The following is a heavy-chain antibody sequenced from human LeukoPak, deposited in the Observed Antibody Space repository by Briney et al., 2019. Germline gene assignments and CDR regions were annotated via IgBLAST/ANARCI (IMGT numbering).Heavy chain of an antibody. CDR2: IYYSGST. CDR3: ARSVVYDSSGYYSFFDY. CDR1: GGSISSGGYY. J-gene: IGHJ4*02. D-gene: IGHD3-22*01. Sequence: PSQTLSLTCTVSGGSISSGGYYWSWIRQHPGKGLEWIGYIYYSGSTYYNPSLKSRVTISVDTSKNQFSLKLSSETAADTAVYYCARSVVYDSSGYYSFFDYWGQGTLVTVSS. V-gene: IGHV4-31*03.